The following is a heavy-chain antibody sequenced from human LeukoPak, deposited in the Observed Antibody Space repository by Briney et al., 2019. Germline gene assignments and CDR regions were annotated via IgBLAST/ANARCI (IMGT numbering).Heavy chain of an antibody. CDR1: GFPVSSNH. Sequence: GGSLRLSCAVSGFPVSSNHMGWVRQAPGKGLEWVSVIFGGGKTSYAGSVQGRVTLSRDNSKNTLYLQMIRLRVEDTAVYYCAAWRGSSWFDYWGQGTLVTVPS. J-gene: IGHJ4*02. CDR2: IFGGGKT. CDR3: AAWRGSSWFDY. V-gene: IGHV3-53*01. D-gene: IGHD6-13*01.